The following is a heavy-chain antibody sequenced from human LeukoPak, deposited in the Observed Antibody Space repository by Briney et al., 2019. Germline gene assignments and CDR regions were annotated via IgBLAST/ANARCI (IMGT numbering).Heavy chain of an antibody. Sequence: PGGSLRLSCAASGFTFSNYGMHWVRQAPGKGLEWVAVIWYDGSNKYLADSVKGRFTISRDNSKNTLYLQMNSLRAEGTAVYYCARDGVRSGYHEGPDYWGQGTLVTVSS. CDR3: ARDGVRSGYHEGPDY. CDR1: GFTFSNYG. CDR2: IWYDGSNK. J-gene: IGHJ4*02. D-gene: IGHD3-22*01. V-gene: IGHV3-33*01.